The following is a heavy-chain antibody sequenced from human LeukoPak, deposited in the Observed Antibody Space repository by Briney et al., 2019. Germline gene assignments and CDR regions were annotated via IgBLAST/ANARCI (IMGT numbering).Heavy chain of an antibody. V-gene: IGHV3-20*04. CDR2: INWNGGNT. J-gene: IGHJ6*03. CDR1: GFTFDDYG. CDR3: ARVGAKDGDMDV. D-gene: IGHD3-16*01. Sequence: GGSLRLSCAASGFTFDDYGMGWVRQAPGEGLGWISGINWNGGNTSYADSRKGRVTISRDNAKNSLFLQMNSLRAEDTALYYCARVGAKDGDMDVWGKGTTVTISS.